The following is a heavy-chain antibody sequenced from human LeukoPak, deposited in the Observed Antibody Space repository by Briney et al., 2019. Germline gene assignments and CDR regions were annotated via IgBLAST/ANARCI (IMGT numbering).Heavy chain of an antibody. Sequence: SETLSLTCTVSGGSISSGSYYWSWIRQPAGKGLEWIGRIYSSGSTNYNPSLKSRVTISLDTSKNQFSLKLNSVTAADTAVYYCAKGSSLGDGYNYDEYYFDYWGQGTLVTVSS. D-gene: IGHD5-24*01. CDR3: AKGSSLGDGYNYDEYYFDY. CDR2: IYSSGST. V-gene: IGHV4-61*02. CDR1: GGSISSGSYY. J-gene: IGHJ4*02.